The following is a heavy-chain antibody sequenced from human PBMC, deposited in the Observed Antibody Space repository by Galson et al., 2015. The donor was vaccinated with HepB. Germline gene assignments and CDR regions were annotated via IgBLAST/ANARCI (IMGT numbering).Heavy chain of an antibody. Sequence: SLRLSCAASRFTFSNYSMSWVRQAPGKGLEWVSYISRSSTTIYYADSVKGRFTISRDNAKNSLYLQMNSLRVEDTAVYYCARGNYYDSSGNSDAFDIWGRGTMVTVSS. CDR3: ARGNYYDSSGNSDAFDI. V-gene: IGHV3-48*01. J-gene: IGHJ3*02. CDR1: RFTFSNYS. D-gene: IGHD3-22*01. CDR2: ISRSSTTI.